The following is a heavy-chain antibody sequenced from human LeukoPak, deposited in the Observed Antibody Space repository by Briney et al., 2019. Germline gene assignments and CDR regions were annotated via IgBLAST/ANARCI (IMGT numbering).Heavy chain of an antibody. D-gene: IGHD3-10*01. CDR1: GGSISRSY. CDR3: ARDSGTTEEVKFDP. J-gene: IGHJ5*02. Sequence: PSETLSLTCTVSGGSISRSYWSWMRQPAGKGPEWIGRIYGSGTITYNPSLESRVTMSVDTSKNQFSLKLRSVTAADTAVYYCARDSGTTEEVKFDPWGQGILVTVSS. V-gene: IGHV4-4*07. CDR2: IYGSGTI.